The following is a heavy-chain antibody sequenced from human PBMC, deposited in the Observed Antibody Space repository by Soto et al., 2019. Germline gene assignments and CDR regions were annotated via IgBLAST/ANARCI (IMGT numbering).Heavy chain of an antibody. CDR3: AINYYDTAPY. CDR2: IIPILGVA. V-gene: IGHV1-69*02. D-gene: IGHD3-22*01. CDR1: GGTFSSYT. J-gene: IGHJ3*01. Sequence: QVQLVQSGADVKKPGSSVKVSCKASGGTFSSYTISWVRQAPGQGLEWMGRIIPILGVANYAHNFPGRVTITADKSTSTAYMELSSLRSEDTAVYYCAINYYDTAPYWGQGTMVTVSS.